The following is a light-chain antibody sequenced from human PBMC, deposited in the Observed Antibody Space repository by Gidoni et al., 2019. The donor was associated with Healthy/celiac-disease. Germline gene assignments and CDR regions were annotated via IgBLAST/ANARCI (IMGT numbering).Light chain of an antibody. CDR2: AAS. CDR1: QSISSY. J-gene: IGKJ2*01. Sequence: IQVTQSPSPLSASVGDRVTITCRASQSISSYLNWYQQKPGKAPKLLIYAASSLQSGVPSRFSGSGSGTDFTLTISSLQPEDFATYYCQQSNSTPRTFGQGTKLEIK. CDR3: QQSNSTPRT. V-gene: IGKV1-39*01.